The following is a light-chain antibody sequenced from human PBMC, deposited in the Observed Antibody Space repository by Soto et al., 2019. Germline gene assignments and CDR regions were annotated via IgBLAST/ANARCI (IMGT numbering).Light chain of an antibody. J-gene: IGKJ2*01. CDR2: KAS. V-gene: IGKV1-5*03. CDR1: QSVSSW. CDR3: QQYNSYPYT. Sequence: DIQITQSPSTLSASVGDRVTITCRASQSVSSWLAWYQQKPGKAPKLLLYKASTLGSGVPSRFSGSGSGTEFTLTISSLQPDDFATYYCQQYNSYPYTFGQGTKVDIK.